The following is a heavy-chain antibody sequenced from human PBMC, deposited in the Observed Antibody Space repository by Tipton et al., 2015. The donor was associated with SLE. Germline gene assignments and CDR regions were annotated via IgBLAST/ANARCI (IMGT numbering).Heavy chain of an antibody. D-gene: IGHD3-3*01. CDR1: GGTFSSYA. CDR3: ARESSITIFGVGGDYYDGMDV. V-gene: IGHV1-18*01. CDR2: INSNSGDT. Sequence: QSGAEVKKPGSSVKVSCKASGGTFSSYAISWVRQAPGQGLEWMGWINSNSGDTNYAQKLQGRVTMTTDTSTSTAYMELRILRSDDTAVYYCARESSITIFGVGGDYYDGMDVWGQGTTVSVSS. J-gene: IGHJ6*02.